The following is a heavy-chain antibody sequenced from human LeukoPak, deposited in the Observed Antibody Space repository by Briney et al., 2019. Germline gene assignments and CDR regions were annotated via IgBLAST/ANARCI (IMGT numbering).Heavy chain of an antibody. CDR3: AGAVESSVRFDD. CDR1: GGSFSGYY. Sequence: SETLSLTCALHGGSFSGYYWTWIRQPPGKGLEWIGEFIQSGSTNYNPSLKSRVTISVDTSKNQFSLKLSSVTAADTAVYYCAGAVESSVRFDDWGQGTLVTVSS. D-gene: IGHD3-22*01. CDR2: FIQSGST. J-gene: IGHJ4*02. V-gene: IGHV4-34*12.